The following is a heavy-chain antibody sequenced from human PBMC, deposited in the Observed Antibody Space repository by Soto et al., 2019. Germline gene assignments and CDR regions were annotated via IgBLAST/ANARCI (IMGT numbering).Heavy chain of an antibody. CDR2: LSWNSARI. CDR1: GLTFYDYP. Sequence: SXRLSCAASGLTFYDYPMHWVRHAAGKGLEWVAGLSWNSARIGYADSVKGRFTTSRDNARDSLYLQMNSLRAEDTALYYCVKDHDFDLWGQGTQVTVSS. J-gene: IGHJ3*01. CDR3: VKDHDFDL. V-gene: IGHV3-9*01.